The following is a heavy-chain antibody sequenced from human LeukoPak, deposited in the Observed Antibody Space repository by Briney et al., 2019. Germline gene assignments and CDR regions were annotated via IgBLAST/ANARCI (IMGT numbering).Heavy chain of an antibody. J-gene: IGHJ6*03. CDR3: ASDKELELDHYYYYMDV. CDR2: INPNSGGT. V-gene: IGHV1-2*02. Sequence: ASVKVSCKASGYTFTGYYMHWVRQAPGQGLEWMGWINPNSGGTNYAQKFQGRVTMTRDTSISTAYMELSRLRSDDTAVYYCASDKELELDHYYYYMDVWGKGTTVTVSS. CDR1: GYTFTGYY. D-gene: IGHD1-7*01.